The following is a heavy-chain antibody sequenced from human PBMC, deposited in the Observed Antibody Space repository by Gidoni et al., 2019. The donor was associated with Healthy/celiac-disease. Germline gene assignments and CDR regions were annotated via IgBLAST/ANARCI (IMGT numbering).Heavy chain of an antibody. CDR3: ARTQWLLNYLFDY. CDR2: ISSNGSTI. V-gene: IGHV3-11*01. CDR1: GFTSSDYY. J-gene: IGHJ4*02. Sequence: QVQLVESGGGLVKPGGSLRLSCAASGFTSSDYYMSWIRQAPGKGLEWVSNISSNGSTIYYADSVKGRFTISRDNAKNSLYLQMNSLRAEDTAVYYCARTQWLLNYLFDYWGQGTLVTVSS. D-gene: IGHD6-19*01.